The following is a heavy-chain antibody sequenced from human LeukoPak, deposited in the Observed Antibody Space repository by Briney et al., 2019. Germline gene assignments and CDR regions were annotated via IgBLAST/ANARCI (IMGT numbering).Heavy chain of an antibody. CDR2: IIPILGIA. CDR3: ARDRVTMVRGDYYYYYGMDV. Sequence: GASVKVSCKASGGTFSSYAISWVRQAPGQGLEWMGRIIPILGIANYAQKFQGRVTITADKSTSTAYMELSRLRSEDTAVYYCARDRVTMVRGDYYYYYGMDVWGQGTTVTVSS. J-gene: IGHJ6*02. D-gene: IGHD3-10*01. CDR1: GGTFSSYA. V-gene: IGHV1-69*04.